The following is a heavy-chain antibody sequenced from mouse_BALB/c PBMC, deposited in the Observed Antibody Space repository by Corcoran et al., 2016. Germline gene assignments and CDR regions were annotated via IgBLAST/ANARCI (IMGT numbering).Heavy chain of an antibody. J-gene: IGHJ1*01. V-gene: IGHV14-3*02. CDR2: IDPANGNT. Sequence: EVQLQQSGAELVKPGASVKLSCTASGFNIKDTYMHWVKQRPEQGLEWIGRIDPANGNTKYDPKFQGKATITANTSSKTAYLQLSSLTAEDTVVYYGPRWDWYFDVWGAGTTVTVSS. CDR3: PRWDWYFDV. CDR1: GFNIKDTY.